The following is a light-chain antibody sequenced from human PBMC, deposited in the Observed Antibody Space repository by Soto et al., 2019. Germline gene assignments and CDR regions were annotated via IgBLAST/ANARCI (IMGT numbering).Light chain of an antibody. Sequence: VALSLSPATLSVSPGETATLSCRASQSVSSNLAGHQQRPGQAPRLLIYGASARATGVPDRFSGGGSGTEFTLTITSLQSEDFAVYWCQQYNNWPLTFGPGTRLEIK. CDR1: QSVSSN. CDR3: QQYNNWPLT. CDR2: GAS. J-gene: IGKJ5*01. V-gene: IGKV3D-15*01.